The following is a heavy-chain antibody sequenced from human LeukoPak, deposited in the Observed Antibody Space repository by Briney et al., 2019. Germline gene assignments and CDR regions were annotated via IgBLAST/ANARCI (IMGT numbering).Heavy chain of an antibody. J-gene: IGHJ4*02. CDR3: ARRSSSWFPFDF. Sequence: KPSETLSLTCAVSCYSISSGYYWGWIPQPPGKGRVGIGSIYHSGRTYYNPSLKSRVTISVDTSKDQFSLKLSSVTAADTAVYYCARRSSSWFPFDFWGQGTLVTVSS. D-gene: IGHD6-13*01. CDR1: CYSISSGYY. V-gene: IGHV4-38-2*01. CDR2: IYHSGRT.